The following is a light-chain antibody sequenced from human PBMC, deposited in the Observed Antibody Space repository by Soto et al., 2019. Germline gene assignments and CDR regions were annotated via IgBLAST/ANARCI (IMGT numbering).Light chain of an antibody. V-gene: IGLV2-14*01. J-gene: IGLJ2*01. CDR3: SSFTSISTLI. Sequence: QSALTQPASVSGSPGQSITISCAGTIRDVGAYNLVSWYQQYPGRAPQLMLYEVRNRPSGISFRFSGFKSGNTASLTISGLQAEDEADYYCSSFTSISTLIFGGGTKLTVL. CDR1: IRDVGAYNL. CDR2: EVR.